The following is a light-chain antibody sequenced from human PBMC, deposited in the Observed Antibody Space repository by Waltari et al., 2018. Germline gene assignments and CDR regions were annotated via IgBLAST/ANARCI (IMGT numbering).Light chain of an antibody. V-gene: IGKV1-39*01. CDR3: QQLNSYPPWT. J-gene: IGKJ1*01. Sequence: DIQMTQSPSSLSASVGDTVTVTCRASQNIRTYLNWYQQKTAKAPKLLIYGASTLKRGVPSRVRGSASGTEFTLTVTNLQPEDFATYYCQQLNSYPPWTFGQGTKVEIK. CDR1: QNIRTY. CDR2: GAS.